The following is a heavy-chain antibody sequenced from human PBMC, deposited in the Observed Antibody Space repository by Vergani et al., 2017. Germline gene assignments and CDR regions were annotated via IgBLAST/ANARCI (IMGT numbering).Heavy chain of an antibody. D-gene: IGHD3-22*01. J-gene: IGHJ4*02. CDR3: AREPHYYDATGYNYHV. CDR1: GYSISNGYH. CDR2: IYGSGTT. V-gene: IGHV4-38-2*02. Sequence: QVQLQESGPGLVKPSETLSLTCTVSGYSISNGYHWGWIRQPPGEGLEWIGRIYGSGTTNYSPSLRSRVTISVDTSKNQFSLHLSSVTAADTAVYFCAREPHYYDATGYNYHVWGQGTLVIVSS.